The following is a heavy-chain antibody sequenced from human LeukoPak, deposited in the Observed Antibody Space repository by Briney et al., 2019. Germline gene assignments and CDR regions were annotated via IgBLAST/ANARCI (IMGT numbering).Heavy chain of an antibody. V-gene: IGHV4-34*01. D-gene: IGHD1-14*01. CDR3: ARYITAGQYYFDY. CDR1: GGSFSGYY. Sequence: PSETLSLTCAVYGGSFSGYYWSWIRQPPGKGLEWIGEINHSGSTNYNPSLKSRVTISVDTSKNQFSLKLSSVTAADTAVYYCARYITAGQYYFDYWGQGTLVTVSS. CDR2: INHSGST. J-gene: IGHJ4*02.